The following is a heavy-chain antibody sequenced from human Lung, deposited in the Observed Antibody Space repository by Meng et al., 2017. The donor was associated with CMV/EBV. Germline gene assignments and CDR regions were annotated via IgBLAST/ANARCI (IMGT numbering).Heavy chain of an antibody. CDR3: VRHIIVVPARGYGLDV. Sequence: GSLRLXXTVSGHSISSGKFWGWIRQPPGKGLEWIGVYDSGTTYYNPSLKSRVAISVDTSETQFSLKLSAVTAADTAVYYCVRHIIVVPARGYGLDVWGHGTTVXVSS. J-gene: IGHJ6*02. CDR2: VYDSGTT. V-gene: IGHV4-38-2*02. CDR1: GHSISSGKF. D-gene: IGHD2-2*01.